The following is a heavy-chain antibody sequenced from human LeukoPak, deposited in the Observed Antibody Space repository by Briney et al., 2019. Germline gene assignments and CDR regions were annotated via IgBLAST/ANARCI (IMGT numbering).Heavy chain of an antibody. CDR2: ISSTSGYT. CDR3: AKGGGVATPMYYFDY. J-gene: IGHJ4*02. Sequence: GGSLRLSCAASGFTFSSNSINWVRQAPGKGLEWVSYISSTSGYTYYADSVKGRFNISRDNAKNTLYLQMNSLRAEDTAVYYCAKGGGVATPMYYFDYWGQGTLVTVSS. V-gene: IGHV3-21*04. CDR1: GFTFSSNS. D-gene: IGHD6-13*01.